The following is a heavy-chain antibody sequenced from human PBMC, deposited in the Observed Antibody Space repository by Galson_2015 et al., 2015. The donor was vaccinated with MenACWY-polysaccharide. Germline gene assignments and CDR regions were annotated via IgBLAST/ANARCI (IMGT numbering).Heavy chain of an antibody. Sequence: SLRLSCAASGFTFSSCWMHWVRQAPGKGLVWVSRTNGDGGATDYADSVKGRFTISRDNAQNTLYLQMNSLRAEDTAVYYCARAGAKYCRGGNCFFNWFDPWGQGTLVTVYS. CDR3: ARAGAKYCRGGNCFFNWFDP. J-gene: IGHJ5*02. CDR1: GFTFSSCW. CDR2: TNGDGGAT. D-gene: IGHD2-15*01. V-gene: IGHV3-74*01.